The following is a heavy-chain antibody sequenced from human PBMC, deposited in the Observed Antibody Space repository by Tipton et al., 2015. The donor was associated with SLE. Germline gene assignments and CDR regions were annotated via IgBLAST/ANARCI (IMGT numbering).Heavy chain of an antibody. J-gene: IGHJ5*02. CDR3: VRVAVAFNWFDP. V-gene: IGHV4-38-2*02. Sequence: LRLSCTVSGYSISSGYYWGWIRQPTGKGMEWIATMHHTGTTYYKSALKSRVSISLDTSKSQFFLRLTSVTAADTAVFFCVRVAVAFNWFDPWGQGTLVTVSS. CDR1: GYSISSGYY. D-gene: IGHD6-19*01. CDR2: MHHTGTT.